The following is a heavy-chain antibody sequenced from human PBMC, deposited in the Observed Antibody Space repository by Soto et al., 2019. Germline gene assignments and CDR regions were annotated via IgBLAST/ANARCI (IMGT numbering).Heavy chain of an antibody. CDR2: IYYSGST. Sequence: QLQLQESGPGLVKPSETLSLTCTVSGGSISSSSYYWGWIRQPPGKGLEWIGSIYYSGSTYYNQSLKSRITISVDPSKSQFSLKLSSVTAADTAVYYCARHSPAWSGGSCYWSFQLNGMDVWGQGTTVTVSS. D-gene: IGHD2-15*01. CDR3: ARHSPAWSGGSCYWSFQLNGMDV. V-gene: IGHV4-39*01. CDR1: GGSISSSSYY. J-gene: IGHJ6*02.